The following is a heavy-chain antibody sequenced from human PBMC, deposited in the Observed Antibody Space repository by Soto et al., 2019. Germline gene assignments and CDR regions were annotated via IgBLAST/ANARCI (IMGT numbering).Heavy chain of an antibody. CDR2: IIPILGIA. CDR3: ARDLYDSGYDIDFDY. V-gene: IGHV1-69*04. CDR1: GGTFSSYT. Sequence: GASVKVSCKASGGTFSSYTISWVRQAPGQGLEWMGRIIPILGIANYAQKFQGRVTITADKSTSTAYMELSSLRSEDTAVYYCARDLYDSGYDIDFDYWGQGTLVTVSS. D-gene: IGHD5-12*01. J-gene: IGHJ4*02.